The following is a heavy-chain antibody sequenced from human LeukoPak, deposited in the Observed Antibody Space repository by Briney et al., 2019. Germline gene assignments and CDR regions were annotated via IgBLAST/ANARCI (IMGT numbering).Heavy chain of an antibody. D-gene: IGHD5-18*01. J-gene: IGHJ4*02. CDR1: AFTFTSNG. CDR2: ISYDGSNK. V-gene: IGHV3-30*18. CDR3: AKQIDRRYSYGSGDY. Sequence: GGSLRLSWAVSAFTFTSNGIHCVRQAPGKGLQGVAAISYDGSNKYYADSVKGRFTVSRDNSKNTLYLQMNSLRGEVSAVYYCAKQIDRRYSYGSGDYWGQGTLVTVSS.